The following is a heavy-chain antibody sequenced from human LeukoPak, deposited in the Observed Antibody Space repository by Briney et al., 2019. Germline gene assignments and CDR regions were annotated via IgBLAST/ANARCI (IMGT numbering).Heavy chain of an antibody. D-gene: IGHD2-15*01. Sequence: PGGSLRLSCAASGFTFSSYGMHWVRQAPGKGLKWVALISYDGSNKYYADSVKGRFTISRDISKNTLYLQMNTLRAEDTAVYYCAKDALYCSGGSCYSAGGAFDIWGQGTMVTVSS. V-gene: IGHV3-30*18. CDR3: AKDALYCSGGSCYSAGGAFDI. J-gene: IGHJ3*02. CDR1: GFTFSSYG. CDR2: ISYDGSNK.